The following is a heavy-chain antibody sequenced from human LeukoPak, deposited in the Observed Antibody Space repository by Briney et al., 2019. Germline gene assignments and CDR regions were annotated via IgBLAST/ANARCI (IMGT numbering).Heavy chain of an antibody. V-gene: IGHV1-46*01. CDR2: INPLAGST. D-gene: IGHD5-12*01. Sequence: ASVKVSCKASGYTFSNYYMHWVRQAPGQGLEWMGIINPLAGSTNHAQKFQGRLTMTRDTSTSTLYMELTSLRSEDTAVYFCARTRPTMEGWGFDYWGQGTLVTVSS. J-gene: IGHJ4*02. CDR3: ARTRPTMEGWGFDY. CDR1: GYTFSNYY.